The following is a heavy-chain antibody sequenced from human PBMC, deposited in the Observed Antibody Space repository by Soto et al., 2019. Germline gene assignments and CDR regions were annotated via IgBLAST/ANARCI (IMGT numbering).Heavy chain of an antibody. D-gene: IGHD3-3*01. CDR1: GGSISSSSYY. J-gene: IGHJ6*02. V-gene: IGHV4-39*01. CDR2: IYYSGST. CDR3: ASSTMGFWSGYAQTYYYYGMDV. Sequence: SETLSLTCTVSGGSISSSSYYWGWIRQPPGKGLEWIGSIYYSGSTYYNPSLKSRVTISVDTSKNQFSLKLSSVTAADTAVYYCASSTMGFWSGYAQTYYYYGMDVWGQGTTVTVS.